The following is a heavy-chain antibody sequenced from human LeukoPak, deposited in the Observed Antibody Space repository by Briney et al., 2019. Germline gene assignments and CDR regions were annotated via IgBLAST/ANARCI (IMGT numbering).Heavy chain of an antibody. CDR1: GGSISSYY. Sequence: SETLSLTCTVSGGSISSYYWSWIRQPPGKGLEWIGYIYYSGSTNYNPSLKSRVTISVDTSKNQFSLKLSSVTVADTAVYYCARAGGINFFDYWGQGTLVTVSS. V-gene: IGHV4-59*01. CDR2: IYYSGST. D-gene: IGHD2-21*01. CDR3: ARAGGINFFDY. J-gene: IGHJ4*02.